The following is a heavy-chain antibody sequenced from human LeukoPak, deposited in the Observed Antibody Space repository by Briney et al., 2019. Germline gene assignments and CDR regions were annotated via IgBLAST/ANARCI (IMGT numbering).Heavy chain of an antibody. CDR3: ARGRPSYGSGSYNPPPPVDP. CDR2: INPNNGNT. J-gene: IGHJ5*02. D-gene: IGHD3-10*01. CDR1: GYTFTNYG. Sequence: ASVKVSCKAAGYTFTNYGINWVRQAPGQGLEWMGWINPNNGNTTYIQKLQGRVTMTTDTSTSTAYMELRSLRSEDTAVYYCARGRPSYGSGSYNPPPPVDPWGQGTLVTVSS. V-gene: IGHV1-18*01.